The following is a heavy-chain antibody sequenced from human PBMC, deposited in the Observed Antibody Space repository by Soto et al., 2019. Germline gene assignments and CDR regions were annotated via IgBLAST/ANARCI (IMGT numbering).Heavy chain of an antibody. CDR2: ISHVGSDL. D-gene: IGHD2-15*01. CDR3: AKCVSNLVVILDPNSLIDF. V-gene: IGHV3-30*18. CDR1: GFTFSNYG. Sequence: PGGSLSLSCAASGFTFSNYGMHWVRQAPGKGLEWLAIISHVGSDLKYADSVKGRFTISRDNCRNTMYLQIDSVRREDTGMYFCAKCVSNLVVILDPNSLIDFWGQGTLVTVSS. J-gene: IGHJ4*02.